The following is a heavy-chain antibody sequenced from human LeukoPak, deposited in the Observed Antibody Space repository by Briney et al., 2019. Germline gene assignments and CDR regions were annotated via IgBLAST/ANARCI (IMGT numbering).Heavy chain of an antibody. J-gene: IGHJ5*02. CDR3: ARQRRVVVAGNWFDP. V-gene: IGHV4-59*08. CDR2: IYYSGST. D-gene: IGHD2-15*01. CDR1: GGSISSYY. Sequence: PSETLSLACTVSGGSISSYYWAWIRQPPGKGLEWIGYIYYSGSTNYNPSLKSRVTISVDTSKNQFSLKLSSVTAADTAVYYCARQRRVVVAGNWFDPWGQGTLVTVSS.